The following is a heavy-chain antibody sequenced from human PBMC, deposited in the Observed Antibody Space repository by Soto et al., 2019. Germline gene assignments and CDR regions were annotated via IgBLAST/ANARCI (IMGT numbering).Heavy chain of an antibody. J-gene: IGHJ5*02. V-gene: IGHV1-18*01. CDR2: ISLYSDGT. Sequence: SVKVSCKTSGYTFSNYGITWVRQAPVQPLEWLGWISLYSDGTNYAQKFQGRVSMTTETSTTTAYMELRSLRSDDTAVYYCARVVPGAEAWFGPWGQGTLVTVSS. D-gene: IGHD2-2*01. CDR1: GYTFSNYG. CDR3: ARVVPGAEAWFGP.